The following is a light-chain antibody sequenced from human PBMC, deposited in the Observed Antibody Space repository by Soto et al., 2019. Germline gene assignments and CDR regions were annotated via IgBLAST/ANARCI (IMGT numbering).Light chain of an antibody. CDR3: QHYDNAPPMYT. J-gene: IGKJ2*01. CDR1: QSVNN. V-gene: IGKV3-20*01. CDR2: DAS. Sequence: EIVLTQSPGTLSLSPGEKATLSCRASQSVNNLAWYQQKPGQAPRLLVHDASSRATDIPDRFSGSGSGTDFTLTMSGQEPEDFAVYYCQHYDNAPPMYTFGQGTKLEI.